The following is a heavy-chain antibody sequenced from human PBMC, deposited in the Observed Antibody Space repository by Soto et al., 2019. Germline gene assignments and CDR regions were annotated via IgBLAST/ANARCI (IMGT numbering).Heavy chain of an antibody. V-gene: IGHV4-59*01. CDR2: IYYSGST. CDR3: AGSESRGWYPFDY. J-gene: IGHJ4*02. D-gene: IGHD6-19*01. CDR1: GGSISSYY. Sequence: SETLSLTCTVSGGSISSYYWSWIRQPPGKGLEWIGYIYYSGSTNYNPSLKSRVTISVDTSKNQFSLKLSSVTAADTAVYYCAGSESRGWYPFDYWGQGTLVTVSS.